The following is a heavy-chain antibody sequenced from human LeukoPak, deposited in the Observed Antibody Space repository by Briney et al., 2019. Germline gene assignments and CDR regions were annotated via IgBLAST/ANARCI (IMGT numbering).Heavy chain of an antibody. CDR2: IKVDGSEK. CDR3: ARGGGACDY. Sequence: GGSLRLSCAASGFTFSSYWMSWVRQAPGRGLEWVASIKVDGSEKYYVDSVKGRFTISRDNDKNSLYLQMNSLRAEDTAVYYCARGGGACDYWGQGTLVTVSS. V-gene: IGHV3-7*01. D-gene: IGHD2-21*02. J-gene: IGHJ4*02. CDR1: GFTFSSYW.